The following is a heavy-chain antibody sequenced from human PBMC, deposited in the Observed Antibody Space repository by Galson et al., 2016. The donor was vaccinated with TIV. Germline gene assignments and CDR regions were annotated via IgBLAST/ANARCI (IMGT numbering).Heavy chain of an antibody. CDR3: ARGEWPSVPDAMQAFDI. V-gene: IGHV4-31*03. CDR1: GGSISSGGYY. CDR2: IFHSGST. Sequence: LTCTVSGGSISSGGYYWSWIRQHPGKGLEWIGYIFHSGSTYYNPSLMSLKSRVTISLDISKNQFSLKVKSVTAADTAMYHCARGEWPSVPDAMQAFDIWGQGTMVAVSS. D-gene: IGHD2-2*01. J-gene: IGHJ3*02.